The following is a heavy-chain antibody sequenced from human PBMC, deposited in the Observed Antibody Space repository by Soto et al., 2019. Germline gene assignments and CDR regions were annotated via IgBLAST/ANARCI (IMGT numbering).Heavy chain of an antibody. D-gene: IGHD1-1*01. CDR2: MSAYNGNT. J-gene: IGHJ4*02. V-gene: IGHV1-18*03. CDR1: GYTFGSYG. CDR3: ARGNGQLDY. Sequence: VASVKVSCKASGYTFGSYGITWVRQAPGQGLEWMGWMSAYNGNTNYAQKFQDRVTMTRDTSTSTAYMELRNLRSDDMAVYFCARGNGQLDYWGQGTLVTVSS.